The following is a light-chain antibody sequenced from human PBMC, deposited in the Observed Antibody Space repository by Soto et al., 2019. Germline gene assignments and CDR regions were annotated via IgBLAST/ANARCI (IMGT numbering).Light chain of an antibody. CDR1: SSDVGSYNV. Sequence: QSALTQPASVSGSPGQSITISCTGSSSDVGSYNVVSWYQQHPGKAPKLMIYEDTKRPSGVSNRFSGSKSGDTASLTISGLQAEDEADYYCCSFAGSVIFGGGTKLTVL. J-gene: IGLJ2*01. V-gene: IGLV2-23*01. CDR2: EDT. CDR3: CSFAGSVI.